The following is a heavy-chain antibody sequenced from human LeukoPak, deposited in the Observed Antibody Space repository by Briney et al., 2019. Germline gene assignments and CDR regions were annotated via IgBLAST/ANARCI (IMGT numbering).Heavy chain of an antibody. Sequence: SETLSLTCTVSGGSLSSYYWSWIRQPPGKGLEWIGYIYYSGSTNYNPPLKSRVTISVDTSKNQLSLKLSSVTAADTAVYYCARSKGPIQLWSFWGQGTLVTVSS. CDR1: GGSLSSYY. D-gene: IGHD5-18*01. CDR2: IYYSGST. V-gene: IGHV4-59*01. J-gene: IGHJ4*02. CDR3: ARSKGPIQLWSF.